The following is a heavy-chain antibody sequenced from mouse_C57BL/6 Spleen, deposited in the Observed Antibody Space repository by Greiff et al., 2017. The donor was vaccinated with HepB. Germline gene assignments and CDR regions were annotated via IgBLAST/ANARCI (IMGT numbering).Heavy chain of an antibody. V-gene: IGHV3-6*01. J-gene: IGHJ3*01. CDR3: AREGYDGAFAY. D-gene: IGHD2-2*01. Sequence: EVKLVESGPGLVKPSQSLSLTCSVTGYSITSGYYWNWIRQFPGNKLEWMGYISYDGSNNYNPSLKNRISITRDTSKNQFFLKLNSVTTEDTATYYCAREGYDGAFAYWGQGTLVTVSA. CDR2: ISYDGSN. CDR1: GYSITSGYY.